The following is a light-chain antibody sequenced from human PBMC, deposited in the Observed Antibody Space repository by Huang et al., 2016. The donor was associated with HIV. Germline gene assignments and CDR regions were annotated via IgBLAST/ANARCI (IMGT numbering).Light chain of an antibody. CDR3: LQDYNYPWT. V-gene: IGKV1-6*01. CDR1: QGIRND. Sequence: AIQMTQSPSSLSASVVDSVTITCRASQGIRNDLGWYQQKPGRAPKFLIYGGSSVQRGVPSRFSGSGSGTDFTLTISSLQPEDFATYYCLQDYNYPWTFGQGTKVEIK. CDR2: GGS. J-gene: IGKJ1*01.